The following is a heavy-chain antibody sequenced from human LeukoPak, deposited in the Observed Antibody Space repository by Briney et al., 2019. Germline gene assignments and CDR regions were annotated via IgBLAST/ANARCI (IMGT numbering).Heavy chain of an antibody. Sequence: GSCLIFSCAAAGITFSSYSISWVRQAPGERLEWVSSISSSSSYIYYAYSVKGRFTNSRDNAKNSLYLQMNSLRAEDTAVYYCARDYGDPYYFDYWGQGTLVTVSS. CDR3: ARDYGDPYYFDY. D-gene: IGHD4-17*01. CDR1: GITFSSYS. V-gene: IGHV3-21*01. CDR2: ISSSSSYI. J-gene: IGHJ4*02.